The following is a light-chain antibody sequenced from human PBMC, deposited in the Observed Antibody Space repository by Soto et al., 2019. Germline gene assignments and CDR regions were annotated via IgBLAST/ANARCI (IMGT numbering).Light chain of an antibody. Sequence: EVLLTQSPATLYLSPGERATLSCRAGQSISNYLAWYQQKHGQAPRLLIYDASNRATDIPARFSGSGSVTDLTLTNSSLEPDDFAVYYCQHGGAVGPGTKVEIK. CDR3: QHGGA. CDR1: QSISNY. CDR2: DAS. V-gene: IGKV3-11*01. J-gene: IGKJ3*01.